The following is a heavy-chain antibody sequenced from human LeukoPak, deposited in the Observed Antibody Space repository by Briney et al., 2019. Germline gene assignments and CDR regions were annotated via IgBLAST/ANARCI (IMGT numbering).Heavy chain of an antibody. D-gene: IGHD6-13*01. CDR3: AKDLVPDAFDI. CDR1: GFTFSSYG. CDR2: IWYDGSNK. V-gene: IGHV3-33*06. J-gene: IGHJ3*02. Sequence: GVSLRLSCAASGFTFSSYGMHWVRQAPGKGLEWVAVIWYDGSNKYYADSVKGRFTISRDNSKNTLYLQMNSLRAEDTAVYYCAKDLVPDAFDIWGQGTMVTVSS.